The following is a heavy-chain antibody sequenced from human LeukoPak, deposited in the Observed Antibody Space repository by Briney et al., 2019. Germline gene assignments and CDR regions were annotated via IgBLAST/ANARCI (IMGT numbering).Heavy chain of an antibody. CDR3: ARDRREGAMVTYFDY. D-gene: IGHD5-18*01. CDR2: IIPILGTA. Sequence: ASVKVSCKASGGTFSSYAISWVRQAPGQGLEWMGGIIPILGTANYAQKFQGRVTITADESTSTAYMELSSLRSEDTAVYYCARDRREGAMVTYFDYWGQGTLVTVSS. J-gene: IGHJ4*02. V-gene: IGHV1-69*13. CDR1: GGTFSSYA.